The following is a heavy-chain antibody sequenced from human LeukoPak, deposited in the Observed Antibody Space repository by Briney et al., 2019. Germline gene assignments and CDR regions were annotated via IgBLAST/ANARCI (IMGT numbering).Heavy chain of an antibody. CDR3: ARDPSRYDFWSDYYRVSWFDP. Sequence: GSLRLSCAASGFTVSSNYMSWVRQAPGKGLEWVSVIYSGGSTYYADSVKGRFTISRDNSKNTLYLQMNSLRAEDTAVYYCARDPSRYDFWSDYYRVSWFDPWGQGTLVTVSS. CDR1: GFTVSSNY. V-gene: IGHV3-66*01. D-gene: IGHD3-3*01. J-gene: IGHJ5*02. CDR2: IYSGGST.